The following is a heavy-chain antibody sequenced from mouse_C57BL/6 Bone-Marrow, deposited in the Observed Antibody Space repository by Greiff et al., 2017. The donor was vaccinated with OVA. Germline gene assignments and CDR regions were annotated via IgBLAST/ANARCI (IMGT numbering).Heavy chain of an antibody. CDR2: IDPETGGT. CDR3: TRSYSNYYAMDY. D-gene: IGHD2-5*01. V-gene: IGHV1-15*01. CDR1: GYTFTDYE. Sequence: QVQLKESGAELVRPGASVTLSCKASGYTFTDYEMHWVKQTPVHGLEWIGAIDPETGGTAYNQKFKGKAILTADKSSSTAYMELRSLTSEDSAVYYCTRSYSNYYAMDYWGQGTSVTGSS. J-gene: IGHJ4*01.